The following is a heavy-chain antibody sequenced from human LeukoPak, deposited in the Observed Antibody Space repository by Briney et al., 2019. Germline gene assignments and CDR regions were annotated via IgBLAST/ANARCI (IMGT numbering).Heavy chain of an antibody. V-gene: IGHV4-34*01. J-gene: IGHJ4*02. Sequence: PSETLSLTCGVYGGSFSTYYWSWIRQPPGKGLEWIGEINHSGSTNYNPSLKSRVTISVDTSKNQFSLKLSSVTAADTAVYYCARDSSGRYYFDHWGRGILVTVSS. CDR3: ARDSSGRYYFDH. D-gene: IGHD3-22*01. CDR2: INHSGST. CDR1: GGSFSTYY.